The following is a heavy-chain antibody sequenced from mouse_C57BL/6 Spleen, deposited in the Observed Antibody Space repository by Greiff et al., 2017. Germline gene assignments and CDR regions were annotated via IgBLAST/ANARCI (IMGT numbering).Heavy chain of an antibody. V-gene: IGHV14-4*01. CDR3: TLLRPRYFDV. J-gene: IGHJ1*03. CDR1: GFNIKDDY. Sequence: EVQLKESGAELVRPGASVKLSCTASGFNIKDDYMHWVKQRPEQGLEWIGWIDPENGDTEYASKFQGKATITADTSSNTAYLQLSSLTSEDTAVYYCTLLRPRYFDVWGTGTTVTVSS. CDR2: IDPENGDT. D-gene: IGHD1-1*01.